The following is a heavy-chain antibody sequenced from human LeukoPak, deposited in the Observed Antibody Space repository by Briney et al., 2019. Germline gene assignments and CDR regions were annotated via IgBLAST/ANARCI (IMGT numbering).Heavy chain of an antibody. D-gene: IGHD1-7*01. J-gene: IGHJ6*03. V-gene: IGHV1-46*01. CDR3: ARAGLGITGTTGYYYMDV. CDR2: INPSGGST. CDR1: GYTFTSYY. Sequence: ASVKVSCKASGYTFTSYYMHWVRQAPGQGLEWMGIINPSGGSTSYAQKFQGRVTMTRDMSTSTVYMELSSLRSEDTAVYYCARAGLGITGTTGYYYMDVWGKGTTVTVSS.